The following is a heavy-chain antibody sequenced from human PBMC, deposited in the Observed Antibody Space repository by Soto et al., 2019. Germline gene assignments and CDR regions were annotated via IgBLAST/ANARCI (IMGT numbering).Heavy chain of an antibody. CDR1: GFSFRSYD. CDR2: ISSNGGNT. D-gene: IGHD5-12*01. V-gene: IGHV3-64D*06. J-gene: IGHJ4*02. CDR3: VKDAGVYGPFDY. Sequence: GGSLRLSCSASGFSFRSYDMHWVRQAPGKGLEYVSVISSNGGNTYYADSVKGRFTISRDNSKNTLYLQMSSLRPEDTAVYYCVKDAGVYGPFDYWGQGNLVTVSS.